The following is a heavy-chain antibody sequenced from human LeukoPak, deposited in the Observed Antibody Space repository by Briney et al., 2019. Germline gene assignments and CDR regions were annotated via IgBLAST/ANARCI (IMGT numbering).Heavy chain of an antibody. V-gene: IGHV4-31*03. CDR3: ARKDPAMVSYYYYGMDA. D-gene: IGHD5-18*01. CDR2: IYYSGST. CDR1: GGSISSGGYY. J-gene: IGHJ6*02. Sequence: SRTLSLTCTVSGGSISSGGYYWSWIRQHPGKGLEWIGYIYYSGSTYYNPSLKSRVTISVDTSKNQFSLKLSSVTAADTAVYYCARKDPAMVSYYYYGMDAWGQGTTVTVSS.